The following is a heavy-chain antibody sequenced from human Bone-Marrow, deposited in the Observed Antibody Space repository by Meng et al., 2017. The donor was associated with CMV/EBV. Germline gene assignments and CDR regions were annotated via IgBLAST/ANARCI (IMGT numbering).Heavy chain of an antibody. V-gene: IGHV3-48*04. CDR3: ARDLIRFPRLLDV. CDR1: GFTFSSYS. CDR2: ISSSSSTI. J-gene: IGHJ6*02. D-gene: IGHD2-21*01. Sequence: GESLKISCAAPGFTFSSYSMNWVRQAPGKGLEWVSYISSSSSTIYYADSVKGRFTISRDNAKNSLYLQMNSLRAEDTAVYYCARDLIRFPRLLDVWGQGTTVTVSS.